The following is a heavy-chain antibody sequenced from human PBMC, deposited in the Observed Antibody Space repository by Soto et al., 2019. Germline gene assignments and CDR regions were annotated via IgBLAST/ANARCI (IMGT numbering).Heavy chain of an antibody. CDR3: ARGRARTERSGSYPLFDY. Sequence: QVRLVQSGAEVKKPGASVKVSCKASGYTFTSYGISWVRQAPGQGLEWMGWISAYNGNTNYAQKLQGRVTMTTDTSTSTAYMELRSLRSDDTAVYYCARGRARTERSGSYPLFDYWGQGTLVTVSS. D-gene: IGHD1-26*01. J-gene: IGHJ4*02. CDR1: GYTFTSYG. V-gene: IGHV1-18*01. CDR2: ISAYNGNT.